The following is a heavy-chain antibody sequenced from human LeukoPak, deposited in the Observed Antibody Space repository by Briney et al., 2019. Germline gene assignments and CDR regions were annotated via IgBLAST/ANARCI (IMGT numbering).Heavy chain of an antibody. Sequence: ASVKVSCKASGYTYTSYAMDWVRQAPGQGLEWVGWINTNTGNPTYVQGFTGRFVFSLDTSVSTAYPPISSLKAEDTAVYYCARDRTMGYYYRSGTFQHWDQGTLVTVSS. CDR2: INTNTGNP. CDR1: GYTYTSYA. J-gene: IGHJ1*01. D-gene: IGHD3-10*01. CDR3: ARDRTMGYYYRSGTFQH. V-gene: IGHV7-4-1*02.